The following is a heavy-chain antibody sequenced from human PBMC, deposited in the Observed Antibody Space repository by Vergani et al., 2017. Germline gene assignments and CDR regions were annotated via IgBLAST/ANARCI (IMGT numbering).Heavy chain of an antibody. Sequence: QVQLVQSGAEVKKPGASVKVSCKASGYTFTSYYMHWVRQAPGQGLEWMGIINPSGGSTSYAQKFQGRVTMTRDTSTSTVYMELSSLRSEDTAVYYCATKYYYGSGSYYRSDAFDIWGQGTMVTVSS. CDR1: GYTFTSYY. D-gene: IGHD3-10*01. CDR3: ATKYYYGSGSYYRSDAFDI. V-gene: IGHV1-46*01. CDR2: INPSGGST. J-gene: IGHJ3*02.